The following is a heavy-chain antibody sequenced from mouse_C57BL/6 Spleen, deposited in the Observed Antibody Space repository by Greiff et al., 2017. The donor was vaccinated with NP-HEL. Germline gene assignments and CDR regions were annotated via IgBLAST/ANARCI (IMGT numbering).Heavy chain of an antibody. D-gene: IGHD1-1*01. V-gene: IGHV1-80*01. CDR1: GYAFSSYW. CDR2: IYPGDGDT. Sequence: VQLQESGAELVKPGASVKISCKASGYAFSSYWMNWVKQRPGKGLEWIGQIYPGDGDTNYNGKFKGKATLTADKSSSTAYMQLSSLTSEDSAVYFCAREDYGSSYYAMDYWGQGTSVTVSS. CDR3: AREDYGSSYYAMDY. J-gene: IGHJ4*01.